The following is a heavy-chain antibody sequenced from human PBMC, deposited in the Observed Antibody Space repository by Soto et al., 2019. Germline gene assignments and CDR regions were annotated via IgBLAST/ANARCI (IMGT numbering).Heavy chain of an antibody. D-gene: IGHD6-19*01. V-gene: IGHV3-11*01. Sequence: PGGSLRLSCGASGFTFSNYYMSWIRQAPGKGLEWVSYISSKGRTISYADPVKGRFTVSRDNAQNPLSLKLNSLRVEDTVVYYCARSYSSGWEFDYWGQGTQVTVSS. CDR1: GFTFSNYY. CDR2: ISSKGRTI. J-gene: IGHJ4*02. CDR3: ARSYSSGWEFDY.